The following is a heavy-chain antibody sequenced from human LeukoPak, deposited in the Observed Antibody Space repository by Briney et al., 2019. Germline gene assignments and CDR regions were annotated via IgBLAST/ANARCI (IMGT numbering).Heavy chain of an antibody. D-gene: IGHD3-22*01. J-gene: IGHJ3*02. CDR3: TRDPYYYDSSGYGRDAFDI. CDR1: GYTCTSYD. Sequence: ASVKVSCKASGYTCTSYDINWVRQATRQGLEWMGWMNPNSGNTGYAQKFQGRVTMTRNTSISTAYMELSSLRSEDTAVYYCTRDPYYYDSSGYGRDAFDIWGQGTMVTVSS. V-gene: IGHV1-8*01. CDR2: MNPNSGNT.